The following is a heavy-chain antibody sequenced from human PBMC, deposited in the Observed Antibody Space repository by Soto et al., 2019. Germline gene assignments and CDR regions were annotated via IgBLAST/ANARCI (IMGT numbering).Heavy chain of an antibody. J-gene: IGHJ6*02. D-gene: IGHD4-17*01. V-gene: IGHV4-59*01. CDR3: ARNYYGDYPLYYYYGMDV. CDR2: IYYSGST. CDR1: GGSISSYY. Sequence: PSETLSLTCTVSGGSISSYYWSWIGQPPGKGLEWIGYIYYSGSTNYNPSLKSRVTISVDTSKNQFSLKLSSVTAADTAVYYCARNYYGDYPLYYYYGMDVWGQGTTVTVSS.